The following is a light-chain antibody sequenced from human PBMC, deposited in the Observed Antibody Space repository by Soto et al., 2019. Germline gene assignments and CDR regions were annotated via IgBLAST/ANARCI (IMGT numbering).Light chain of an antibody. CDR3: TSYRGNALYV. CDR2: DVN. J-gene: IGLJ1*01. Sequence: QSVLTQPASVSGSPGQSITVSCSGISSDFGVSNYVSWYQQHPGKAPRLIIFDVNNRPAGVSPRFSGSKSGDTASLTISGLQTEEEAHYLCTSYRGNALYVFGPGTKVTVL. CDR1: SSDFGVSNY. V-gene: IGLV2-14*03.